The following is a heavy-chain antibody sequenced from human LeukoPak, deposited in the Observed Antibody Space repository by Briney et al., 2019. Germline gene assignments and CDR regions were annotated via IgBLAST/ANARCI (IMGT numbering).Heavy chain of an antibody. CDR3: ARGAYSSSIYYFDY. CDR2: INWNGGST. J-gene: IGHJ4*02. D-gene: IGHD6-6*01. V-gene: IGHV3-20*04. Sequence: GGSLRLSCAASGFTFSSYAMSWVRQAPGKGLEWVSGINWNGGSTGYADSVKGRFTISRDNAKNSLYRQMNSLRAEDTALYYCARGAYSSSIYYFDYWGQGTLVTVSS. CDR1: GFTFSSYA.